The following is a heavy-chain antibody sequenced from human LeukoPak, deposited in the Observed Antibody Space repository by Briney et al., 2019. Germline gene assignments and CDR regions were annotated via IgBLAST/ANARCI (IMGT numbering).Heavy chain of an antibody. D-gene: IGHD3-22*01. Sequence: GSSVKVSCKASGGTFSSYAISWVRQAPGQGLEWMGRIIPILGIANYAQKFQGRVTITADKSTSTAYMELSSLRSEDTAVYYCARAEWTYYYDSSPNDYWSQGTLVTVSS. CDR3: ARAEWTYYYDSSPNDY. CDR1: GGTFSSYA. V-gene: IGHV1-69*04. J-gene: IGHJ4*02. CDR2: IIPILGIA.